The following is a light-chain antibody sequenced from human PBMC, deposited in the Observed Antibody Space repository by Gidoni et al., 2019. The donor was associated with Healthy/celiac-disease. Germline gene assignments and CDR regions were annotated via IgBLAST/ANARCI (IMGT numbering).Light chain of an antibody. CDR1: QSVSSN. CDR2: VAS. CDR3: QQYNNWPPLT. J-gene: IGKJ3*01. Sequence: EIVMTQSPATLSVSPGERATRYCRASQSVSSNLAWYQQKPVQAPSLLIYVASTRANGIPARFSGSGSGTEFTLTISSLQSEDFAVYYCQQYNNWPPLTFGPGTKVDIK. V-gene: IGKV3-15*01.